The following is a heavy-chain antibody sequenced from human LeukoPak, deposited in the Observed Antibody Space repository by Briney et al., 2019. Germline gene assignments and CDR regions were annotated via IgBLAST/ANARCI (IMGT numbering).Heavy chain of an antibody. J-gene: IGHJ4*02. CDR2: ISYDGRTK. Sequence: PGRSLRLSCAASVFTFIGYGMHWVRPAPAKGLEWVAVISYDGRTKYYADSVKGRFTISRDNPKNTLYLQMNSLRAEDTAVYYCAKDSLYSSGWYETRLHFDYWGQGTLVTVSS. CDR3: AKDSLYSSGWYETRLHFDY. D-gene: IGHD6-19*01. V-gene: IGHV3-30*18. CDR1: VFTFIGYG.